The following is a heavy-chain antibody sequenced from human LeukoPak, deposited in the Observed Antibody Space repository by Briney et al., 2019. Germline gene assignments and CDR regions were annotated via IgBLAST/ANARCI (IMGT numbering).Heavy chain of an antibody. CDR2: IYTSGST. CDR1: GGSISSYY. CDR3: ATSYGYSGYES. V-gene: IGHV4-4*07. D-gene: IGHD5-12*01. J-gene: IGHJ5*02. Sequence: SETLSLTCTVSGGSISSYYWSWIRQPAGKGLEWIGRIYTSGSTNYNPSLKSRVTISLDKSKSQFSLKLSSVTAADTAVYYCATSYGYSGYESWGQGTLVTVSS.